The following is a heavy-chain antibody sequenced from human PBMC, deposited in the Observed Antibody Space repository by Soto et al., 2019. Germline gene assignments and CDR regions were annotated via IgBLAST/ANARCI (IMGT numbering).Heavy chain of an antibody. CDR2: IYYSGST. V-gene: IGHV4-31*03. Sequence: SETLSLTCTVSGGSISSGGYYWSWIRQHPGKGLEWIGYIYYSGSTYYNPSLKSRVTISVDTSKNQFSLKLSSVTAADTAVYYCASGYCSSTSCYTNWFDPWGQGTLVTVSS. J-gene: IGHJ5*02. CDR1: GGSISSGGYY. CDR3: ASGYCSSTSCYTNWFDP. D-gene: IGHD2-2*02.